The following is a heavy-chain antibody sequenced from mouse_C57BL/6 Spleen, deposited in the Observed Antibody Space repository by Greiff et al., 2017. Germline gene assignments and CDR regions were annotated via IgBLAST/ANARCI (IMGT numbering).Heavy chain of an antibody. V-gene: IGHV3-6*01. CDR1: GYSITSGYY. CDR2: ISYDGSN. D-gene: IGHD1-1*01. CDR3: ATVTTVVAPFDD. Sequence: EVQLQESGPGLVKPSQSLSLTCSVTGYSITSGYYWNWIRQFPGNKLEWMGYISYDGSNNYNPSLKNRISITRDTTKNQFFLTLNSVTTEDTATSYCATVTTVVAPFDDWGQGTTLTVSS. J-gene: IGHJ2*01.